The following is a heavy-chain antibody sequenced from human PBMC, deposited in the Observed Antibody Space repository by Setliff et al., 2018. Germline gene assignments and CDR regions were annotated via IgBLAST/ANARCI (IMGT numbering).Heavy chain of an antibody. CDR3: ARDSGGSGWAYFFDY. D-gene: IGHD6-19*01. J-gene: IGHJ4*02. Sequence: PGGSLRLSCVASGLPFSNSNMNWVRQAPGKGLEWVAVIWHDGTNKYCADSVKGRCTISRDNSKNTLYLQMNSLRAEDTAVYYCARDSGGSGWAYFFDYWGQGTLVTVSS. CDR1: GLPFSNSN. CDR2: IWHDGTNK. V-gene: IGHV3-33*08.